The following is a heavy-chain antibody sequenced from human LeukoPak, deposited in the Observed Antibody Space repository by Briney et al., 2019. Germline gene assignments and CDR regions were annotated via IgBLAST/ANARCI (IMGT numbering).Heavy chain of an antibody. Sequence: VASVKVSCKASGYTFTDYALHWVRQAPGQSLEWMGWITTGRGDTQYSQAFQRRITITRDKSASTVSMDLSALRSEDTAVYYCARGGKQWRGGNYFDSWGQGTLVAVSS. V-gene: IGHV1-3*03. D-gene: IGHD6-19*01. J-gene: IGHJ4*02. CDR3: ARGGKQWRGGNYFDS. CDR1: GYTFTDYA. CDR2: ITTGRGDT.